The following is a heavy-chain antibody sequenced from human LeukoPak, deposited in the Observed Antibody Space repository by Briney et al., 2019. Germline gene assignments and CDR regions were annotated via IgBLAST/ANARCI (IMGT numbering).Heavy chain of an antibody. D-gene: IGHD3-22*01. V-gene: IGHV1-8*01. CDR2: MNPNSGNT. CDR3: ARGNDDSSGYYSYYYGMDV. CDR1: GYTFTSYD. Sequence: ASVKVSCKASGYTFTSYDINWVRQATGQGLEWMGWMNPNSGNTGYAQKFQGRVTMTRNTSISTAYMELSSLRSEDTAVYYCARGNDDSSGYYSYYYGMDVWGQGTTVTGSS. J-gene: IGHJ6*02.